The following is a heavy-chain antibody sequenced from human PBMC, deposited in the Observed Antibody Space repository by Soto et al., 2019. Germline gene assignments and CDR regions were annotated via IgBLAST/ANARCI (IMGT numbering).Heavy chain of an antibody. J-gene: IGHJ4*02. D-gene: IGHD1-26*01. CDR2: ISWNSDII. Sequence: EVQLVESGGGLVQPGRSLRLSCAASGFRFDDYAMHWVRQAPGKGLEWVSGISWNSDIIYYADSVRGRFTISRDNAKNSLYLHMDSRRTEETASYYCVKDTYLLVGATPFDSWGQGTLVTVSS. CDR1: GFRFDDYA. CDR3: VKDTYLLVGATPFDS. V-gene: IGHV3-9*01.